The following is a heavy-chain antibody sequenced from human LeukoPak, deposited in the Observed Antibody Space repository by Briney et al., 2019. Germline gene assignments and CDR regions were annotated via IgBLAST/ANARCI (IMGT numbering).Heavy chain of an antibody. J-gene: IGHJ4*02. Sequence: PSETLSLTCTVSGGSITSGGYYWSWIRQLPGKGLEWIGNIYYSGTTSYNPSLKSRLTISLDTSENQFSLKLSSVTAADTAVYYCARGSTGDKSNNWGQGTLVTVSS. D-gene: IGHD7-27*01. CDR3: ARGSTGDKSNN. V-gene: IGHV4-31*03. CDR1: GGSITSGGYY. CDR2: IYYSGTT.